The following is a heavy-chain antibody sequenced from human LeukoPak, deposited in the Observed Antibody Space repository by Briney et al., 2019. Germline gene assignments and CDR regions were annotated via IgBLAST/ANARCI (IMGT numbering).Heavy chain of an antibody. D-gene: IGHD4/OR15-4a*01. J-gene: IGHJ1*01. CDR2: ISYDGSNK. V-gene: IGHV3-30*04. CDR1: GFTFSSYA. CDR3: AKEIYGDPTGGRFQH. Sequence: SGGSLRLSCAASGFTFSSYAMHWVRQAPGKGLEWVAVISYDGSNKYYADSVKGRFTISRDNSKNTLYLQMKSLRAEDTAVYYCAKEIYGDPTGGRFQHWGQGTLVTVSS.